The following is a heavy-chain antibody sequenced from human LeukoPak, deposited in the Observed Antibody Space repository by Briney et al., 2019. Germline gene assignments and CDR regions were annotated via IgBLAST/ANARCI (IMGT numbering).Heavy chain of an antibody. CDR2: ISYDGSKK. V-gene: IGHV3-30-3*02. CDR3: ANDGGLWVSAHWGDS. J-gene: IGHJ4*02. CDR1: GLTFNTYA. D-gene: IGHD7-27*01. Sequence: PGKSLRLSCTASGLTFNTYAMHWVRQAPGKGLEWVAVISYDGSKKYYAGSVKGRFTVSRDNSKNTLFLQMNSLRAEDTAVYYCANDGGLWVSAHWGDSWGRGTLVTVSS.